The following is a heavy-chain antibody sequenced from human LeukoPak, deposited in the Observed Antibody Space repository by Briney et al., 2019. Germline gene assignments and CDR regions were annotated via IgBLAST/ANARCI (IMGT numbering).Heavy chain of an antibody. CDR2: INPNNGDT. CDR3: ATHCSGAACFDY. D-gene: IGHD2-15*01. J-gene: IGHJ4*02. Sequence: ASVKVSCKASGYTFIDYSIHWVRQAPGQGLEWMGEINPNNGDTNFAPEFQGRVTMTRDTSITTAFMELSSLGYADTAIHYCATHCSGAACFDYWGQGTLVTVSS. CDR1: GYTFIDYS. V-gene: IGHV1-2*02.